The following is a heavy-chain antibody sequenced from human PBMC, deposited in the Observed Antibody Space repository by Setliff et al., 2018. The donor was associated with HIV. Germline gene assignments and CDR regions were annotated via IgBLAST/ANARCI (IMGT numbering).Heavy chain of an antibody. Sequence: ASVKVSCKASGYSFNTYYIHWIRQAPGQGLEWMGIINPGHGTTHYAQKFQGRLIITKDTSTSTVYMELSSLRSDDTAVYYCGRDYRSWIRAIGYWGQGTLVTVSS. J-gene: IGHJ4*02. CDR1: GYSFNTYY. CDR3: GRDYRSWIRAIGY. D-gene: IGHD5-12*01. V-gene: IGHV1-46*02. CDR2: INPGHGTT.